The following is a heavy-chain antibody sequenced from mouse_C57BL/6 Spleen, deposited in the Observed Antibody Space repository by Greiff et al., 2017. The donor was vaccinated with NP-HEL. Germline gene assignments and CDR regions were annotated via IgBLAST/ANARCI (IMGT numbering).Heavy chain of an antibody. CDR2: INPNNGGT. CDR3: AGGIYDGYYGDFDY. CDR1: GYTFTDYY. J-gene: IGHJ2*01. D-gene: IGHD2-3*01. V-gene: IGHV1-26*01. Sequence: EVQLQQSGPELVKPGASVKISCKASGYTFTDYYMNWVKQSHGKSLEWIGDINPNNGGTSYNQKFKGKATLTVDKSSSTAYMELRSLTSEDSAVYYCAGGIYDGYYGDFDYWGEGTTLTVSS.